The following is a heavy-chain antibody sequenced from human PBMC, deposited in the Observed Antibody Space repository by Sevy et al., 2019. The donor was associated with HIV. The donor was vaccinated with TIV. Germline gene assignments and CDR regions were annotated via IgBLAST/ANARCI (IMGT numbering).Heavy chain of an antibody. J-gene: IGHJ6*02. CDR3: ARTLRCSGGSCYGSHYSYYGMDV. CDR2: INHSGST. D-gene: IGHD2-15*01. CDR1: GGSFSGYY. Sequence: SETLSLTCAVYGGSFSGYYWSWIRQPPGKGLEWIGEINHSGSTNYNPSLKSRVTISVDASKNQFSLKLSSVTAADTAVYYCARTLRCSGGSCYGSHYSYYGMDVWGQGTTVTVSS. V-gene: IGHV4-34*01.